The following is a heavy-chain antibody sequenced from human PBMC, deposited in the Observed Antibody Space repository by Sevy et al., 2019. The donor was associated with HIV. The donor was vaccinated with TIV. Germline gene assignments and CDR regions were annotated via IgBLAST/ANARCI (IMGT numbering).Heavy chain of an antibody. CDR2: ISGSGGST. D-gene: IGHD3-3*01. Sequence: GESLKISCAASGFTFSSYAMSWVRQAPGKGLEWVSAISGSGGSTYYADSVKGRFTISRDNSKNTLYLQMNSLRAEDTAVYYCAKDSGYYDFWSGYYTNYYYYGMDVWGQGTTVTVSS. J-gene: IGHJ6*02. CDR1: GFTFSSYA. V-gene: IGHV3-23*01. CDR3: AKDSGYYDFWSGYYTNYYYYGMDV.